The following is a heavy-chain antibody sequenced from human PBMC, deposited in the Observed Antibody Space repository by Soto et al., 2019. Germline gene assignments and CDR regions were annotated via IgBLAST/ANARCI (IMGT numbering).Heavy chain of an antibody. CDR3: AKAGCSDTNCHFWALAN. CDR1: GFNFEDYA. J-gene: IGHJ1*01. Sequence: EVLLVESGGGLVQPGRSLRLSCSGSGFNFEDYAMHWVRQAPGKGLEWVSSINWNGGKILYGESVEGRFTISRDNAQRSVYLQIHDPRLEDTAYYFCAKAGCSDTNCHFWALANWGPGILVTVSS. D-gene: IGHD1-1*01. CDR2: INWNGGKI. V-gene: IGHV3-9*01.